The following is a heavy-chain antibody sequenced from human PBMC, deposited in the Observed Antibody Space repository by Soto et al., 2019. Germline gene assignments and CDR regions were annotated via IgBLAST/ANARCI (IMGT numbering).Heavy chain of an antibody. CDR3: ATDTGNLFDY. V-gene: IGHV1-18*01. J-gene: IGHJ4*02. Sequence: ASVKVSCKASGYTFTSYTVRWVRQAPGQGLEWVGWIGPSSGNTDSARNLQGRVTMTTDTSTSKAYMELRSLRSDDTAVYYCATDTGNLFDYWGQGTLLTVSS. D-gene: IGHD4-4*01. CDR2: IGPSSGNT. CDR1: GYTFTSYT.